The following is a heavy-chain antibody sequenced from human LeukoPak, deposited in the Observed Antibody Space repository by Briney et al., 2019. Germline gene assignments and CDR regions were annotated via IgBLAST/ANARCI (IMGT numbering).Heavy chain of an antibody. CDR1: GYTLTELS. D-gene: IGHD2-2*01. J-gene: IGHJ5*02. CDR2: FDPEDGET. CDR3: ATQVPANGGNWFDP. V-gene: IGHV1-24*01. Sequence: SVKVSCKVSGYTLTELSMHWVRQAPGKGLEWMGGFDPEDGETIYAQKFQGRVTMTEDTSTDTAYMELSSLRSEDTAVYYCATQVPANGGNWFDPWGQGTLVTVSS.